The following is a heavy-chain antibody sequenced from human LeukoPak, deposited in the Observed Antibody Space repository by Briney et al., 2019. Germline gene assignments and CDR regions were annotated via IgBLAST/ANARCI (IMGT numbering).Heavy chain of an antibody. V-gene: IGHV3-33*01. J-gene: IGHJ4*02. D-gene: IGHD3-10*01. CDR2: IWYDGSNK. CDR1: GFTFSSYD. Sequence: GRSLRLSCAASGFTFSSYDMHWVRQAPGKGLEWVAVIWYDGSNKYYADSVKGRFTISRDNSKNTLYLEMNSLRAEDTAVYYCAMHPMVRGVIDYWGQGTLVTVSS. CDR3: AMHPMVRGVIDY.